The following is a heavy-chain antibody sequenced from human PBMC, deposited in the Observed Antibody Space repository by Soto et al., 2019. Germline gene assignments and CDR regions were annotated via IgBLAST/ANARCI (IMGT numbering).Heavy chain of an antibody. J-gene: IGHJ6*02. V-gene: IGHV4-30-4*01. CDR2: IYYTGTT. Sequence: PSETLSLTCTVSGGSISSGDYYWSWVRQPPGKGLEWIGYIYYTGTTYYNPSLKSRVTISLDMSKNQFSVSPTSVTASDTAVYYCATDHRLDTGRGGYYYYAMDVWGQGTSVTVSS. CDR3: ATDHRLDTGRGGYYYYAMDV. CDR1: GGSISSGDYY. D-gene: IGHD2-2*02.